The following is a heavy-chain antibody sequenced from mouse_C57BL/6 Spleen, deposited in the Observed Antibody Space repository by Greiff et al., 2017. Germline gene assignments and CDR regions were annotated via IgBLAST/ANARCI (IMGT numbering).Heavy chain of an antibody. Sequence: VQLQQSGPELVKPGASVKISCKASGYAFSSSWMNWVKQRPGKGLEWIGRIYPGDGATNYNGKFKGKATLTAEKSSSTAYMQLSSLTSEDSAVYFCAREGLYYDYDYWGQGTTLTVSS. CDR3: AREGLYYDYDY. J-gene: IGHJ2*01. D-gene: IGHD2-4*01. CDR1: GYAFSSSW. V-gene: IGHV1-82*01. CDR2: IYPGDGAT.